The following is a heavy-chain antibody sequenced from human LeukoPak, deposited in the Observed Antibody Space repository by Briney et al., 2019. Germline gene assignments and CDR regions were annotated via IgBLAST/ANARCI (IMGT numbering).Heavy chain of an antibody. CDR1: GFTFSDYY. CDR3: AKSRDPLQLWLPDYDV. V-gene: IGHV3-11*01. CDR2: ISSRSITI. Sequence: AGGSLRLSCAASGFTFSDYYMSWIRQAPGKGLEWVAYISSRSITIHYADSVRGRFTISRDNSKNTPFLQMDSLRADDTAMYYCAKSRDPLQLWLPDYDVWGQGTMVTVSS. D-gene: IGHD5-18*01. J-gene: IGHJ3*01.